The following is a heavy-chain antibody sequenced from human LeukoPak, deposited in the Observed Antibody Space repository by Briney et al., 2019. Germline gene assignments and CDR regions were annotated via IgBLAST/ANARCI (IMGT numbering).Heavy chain of an antibody. D-gene: IGHD3-22*01. CDR2: INHSGST. CDR1: GGSFSGYY. CDR3: ARIYDSSGYYHYTPDAFDI. V-gene: IGHV4-34*01. Sequence: SETLSLTCAVYGGSFSGYYWSWIRQPPGKGLEWIGEINHSGSTNYNPSLKSRVTISVDTSKNQFSLKLSSVTAADTAVYYCARIYDSSGYYHYTPDAFDIWGQGTMVTVSS. J-gene: IGHJ3*02.